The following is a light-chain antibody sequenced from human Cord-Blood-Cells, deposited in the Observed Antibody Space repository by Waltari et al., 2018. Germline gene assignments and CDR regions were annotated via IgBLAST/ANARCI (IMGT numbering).Light chain of an antibody. Sequence: DIQLTQSPSSLSASVGARVTITCRASQSISSYLNWYQQKRGKAPKLLISAASSLQSGVPTRFSGSGSGTDFTLTISSLQPEDFATYYCQQSYSTPYTFGQGTKLEIK. CDR2: AAS. CDR1: QSISSY. J-gene: IGKJ2*01. V-gene: IGKV1-39*01. CDR3: QQSYSTPYT.